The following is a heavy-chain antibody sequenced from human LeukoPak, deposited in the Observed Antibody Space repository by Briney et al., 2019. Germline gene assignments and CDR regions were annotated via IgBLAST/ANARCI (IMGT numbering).Heavy chain of an antibody. CDR2: IIPIFGTA. V-gene: IGHV1-69*05. Sequence: SVKVSCKASGGTFISYAISWVRQAPGQGLEWMGRIIPIFGTANYAQKFQGRVTITTDESTSTAYMELNSLRSEDTAVYYCARNIAVAGIWFDPWGQGTLVTVSS. J-gene: IGHJ5*02. D-gene: IGHD6-19*01. CDR1: GGTFISYA. CDR3: ARNIAVAGIWFDP.